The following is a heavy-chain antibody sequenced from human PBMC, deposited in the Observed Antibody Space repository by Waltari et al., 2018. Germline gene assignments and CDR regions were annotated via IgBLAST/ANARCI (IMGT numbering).Heavy chain of an antibody. CDR2: IYWNDDK. D-gene: IGHD3-3*01. J-gene: IGHJ6*03. Sequence: QITLKESGPTLVNPTQTLTLTCTFSGFALSTIGVGVGWIRPPPGTALEWLALIYWNDDKRYSPSLKSRLTITKDTSKNQVVLTMTNMDPVDTATYYCAHTRAEGATYYDFWSGYYYMDVWGKGTTVTVSS. CDR1: GFALSTIGVG. CDR3: AHTRAEGATYYDFWSGYYYMDV. V-gene: IGHV2-5*01.